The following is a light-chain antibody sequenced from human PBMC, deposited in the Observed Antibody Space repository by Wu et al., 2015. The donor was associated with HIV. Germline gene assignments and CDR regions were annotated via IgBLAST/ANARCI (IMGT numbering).Light chain of an antibody. J-gene: IGKJ5*01. CDR2: GSS. CDR1: ESLGSTY. CDR3: QQYDISIT. Sequence: EIVLTQSPDILSLSPGERATLSCKASESLGSTYLAWYQQKPGLAPRLLIYGSSSRATGIPDRFSGSGSGTDFTLSLTRLEPEDFAVYYCQQYDISITFGQGTRLDIK. V-gene: IGKV3-20*01.